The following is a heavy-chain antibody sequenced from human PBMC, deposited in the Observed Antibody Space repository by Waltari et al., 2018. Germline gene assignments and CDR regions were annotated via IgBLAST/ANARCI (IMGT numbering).Heavy chain of an antibody. Sequence: QVQLVQSGAEVKKPGSSVKVSCKASGGTFSSYAISWVRQAPGQGLEWMGGIIPIFGTANYEQKCQGRVTITADESTSTAYMELSSLRSEDTAVYYCARGGCSSTSCYYYYGMDVWGQGTTVTVSS. CDR3: ARGGCSSTSCYYYYGMDV. J-gene: IGHJ6*02. V-gene: IGHV1-69*01. CDR2: IIPIFGTA. D-gene: IGHD2-2*01. CDR1: GGTFSSYA.